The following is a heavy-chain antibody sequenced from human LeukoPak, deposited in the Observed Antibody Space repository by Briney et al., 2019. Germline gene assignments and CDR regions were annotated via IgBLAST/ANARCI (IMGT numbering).Heavy chain of an antibody. V-gene: IGHV3-7*04. CDR2: IKQDGSEK. D-gene: IGHD3-10*01. CDR3: ARAGGSGSLDY. J-gene: IGHJ4*02. CDR1: GFTFSSYW. Sequence: GGSLRLSCAASGFTFSSYWMTWVRQAPGKGLKWVANIKQDGSEKYYVDSVKGRFTISRDNAKNSLFLQMNSLRAEDTAVYYCARAGGSGSLDYWGQGTLVTVSS.